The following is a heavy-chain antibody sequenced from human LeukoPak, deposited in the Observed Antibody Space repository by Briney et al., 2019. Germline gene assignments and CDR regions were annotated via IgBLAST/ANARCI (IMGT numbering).Heavy chain of an antibody. J-gene: IGHJ4*02. V-gene: IGHV3-23*01. CDR1: GFTFSSYA. Sequence: PGGSLRLSCAASGFTFSSYAMNWVRQAPGKGLEWVSAISGSGGSTYYADSVKGRFTISRDNSKNTLYLQMNSLRAEDTAVYYCAKDSSYSGSYGQIDYWGQGTLVTVSS. D-gene: IGHD1-26*01. CDR2: ISGSGGST. CDR3: AKDSSYSGSYGQIDY.